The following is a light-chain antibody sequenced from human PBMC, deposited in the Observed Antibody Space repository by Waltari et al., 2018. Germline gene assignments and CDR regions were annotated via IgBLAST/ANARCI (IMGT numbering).Light chain of an antibody. J-gene: IGLJ2*01. CDR1: NLGDKY. CDR3: QAWDSSNVV. CDR2: QDS. V-gene: IGLV3-1*01. Sequence: SYELTQPPSVSVSPGQTASITCSGDNLGDKYACWYQQKPGQSPVVVIYQDSKRPSGIPERFSGSNAGNTATLTISGTQAMDEADYYCQAWDSSNVVFGGGTKLTVL.